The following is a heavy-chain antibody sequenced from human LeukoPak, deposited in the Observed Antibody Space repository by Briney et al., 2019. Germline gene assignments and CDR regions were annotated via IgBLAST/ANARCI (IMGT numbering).Heavy chain of an antibody. CDR1: GYSISSGYY. CDR2: IYHSGST. V-gene: IGHV4-38-2*02. CDR3: ARLAVVPADYYYYYYMDV. D-gene: IGHD2-2*01. J-gene: IGHJ6*03. Sequence: PSETLSLTCTVSGYSISSGYYWGWIRQPPGKGLEWIGSIYHSGSTYYNPSLKSRVTISVDTSKNQFSLKLSSVTAADTAVYYCARLAVVPADYYYYYYMDVWGKGTTVTVSS.